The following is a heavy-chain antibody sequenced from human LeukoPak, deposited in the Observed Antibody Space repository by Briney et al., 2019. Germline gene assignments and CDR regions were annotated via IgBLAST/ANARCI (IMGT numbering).Heavy chain of an antibody. Sequence: SETLSLTCTVSGGSISSGDYYWSWIRQPPGKGLEWIGYIYYSGSTYYNPSLKSRVTISVDTSKNQFSLKLSSVTAADTAVYYCARVGHENYYDFWSGYRYYFDYWGQGTLVTVSS. CDR1: GGSISSGDYY. J-gene: IGHJ4*02. D-gene: IGHD3-3*01. CDR3: ARVGHENYYDFWSGYRYYFDY. V-gene: IGHV4-30-4*01. CDR2: IYYSGST.